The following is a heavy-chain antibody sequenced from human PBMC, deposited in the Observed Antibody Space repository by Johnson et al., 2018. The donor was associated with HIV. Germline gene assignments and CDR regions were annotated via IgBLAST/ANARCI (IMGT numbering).Heavy chain of an antibody. J-gene: IGHJ3*02. CDR3: ARGSEYNSYGVGSVGAFDS. Sequence: QVQLVESGGGVVQPGRSLRLACVTSGFSISNYAMHWVRQDVGKGLEWVAVISYDGSDKYYADSVKVRFTISRDSSKNTLYLQMNSLRAEDTALYYCARGSEYNSYGVGSVGAFDSWGQGTTVTVSS. D-gene: IGHD1-1*01. CDR2: ISYDGSDK. V-gene: IGHV3-30*04. CDR1: GFSISNYA.